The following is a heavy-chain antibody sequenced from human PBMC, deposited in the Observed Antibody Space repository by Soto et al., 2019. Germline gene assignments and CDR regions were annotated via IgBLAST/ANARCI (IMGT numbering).Heavy chain of an antibody. CDR2: ISGSGGST. CDR1: VFTFISYA. V-gene: IGHV3-23*01. Sequence: GGSLRLSCSASVFTFISYAMSWFRQAPGKGLEWVSAISGSGGSTYYADSVKGRFTISRDNSKNTLYLQMNSLRAEDTAVYYCAKDLWFGEYGMDVWGQGTTVTVSS. J-gene: IGHJ6*02. CDR3: AKDLWFGEYGMDV. D-gene: IGHD3-10*01.